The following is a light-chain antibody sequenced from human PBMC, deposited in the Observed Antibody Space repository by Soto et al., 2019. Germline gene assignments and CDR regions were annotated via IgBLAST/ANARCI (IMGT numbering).Light chain of an antibody. V-gene: IGLV2-8*01. CDR3: TSYSSTNTLV. J-gene: IGLJ3*02. CDR1: SSDVGGYNY. Sequence: QSVLTQPPSASGSPGQSVTISCIGTSSDVGGYNYVSWYQQHPGKAPKLMIYEVSKRPSGVPDRFSGSKSGNTASLTVSGLQADDEADYYCTSYSSTNTLVFGGGTKVTAL. CDR2: EVS.